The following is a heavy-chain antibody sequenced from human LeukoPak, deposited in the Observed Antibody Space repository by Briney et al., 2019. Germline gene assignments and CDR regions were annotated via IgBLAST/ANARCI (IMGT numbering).Heavy chain of an antibody. CDR3: ARDQEAFDY. CDR2: IYPRDGST. CDR1: GYSFTSNY. J-gene: IGHJ4*02. V-gene: IGHV1-46*01. Sequence: RASVKVSCKASGYSFTSNYIHWVRQAPGQGLEWMGMIYPRDGSTSYAQKFQGRVTVTRDTPTSTVHMELSGLRSEDTAVYYCARDQEAFDYWGQGTLVTVSS.